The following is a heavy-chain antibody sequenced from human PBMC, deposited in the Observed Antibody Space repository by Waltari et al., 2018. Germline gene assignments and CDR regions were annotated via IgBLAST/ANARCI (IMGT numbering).Heavy chain of an antibody. CDR1: GFTFSDYW. CDR3: GRNYYGSGCSHAAIPD. CDR2: SNSEGSST. Sequence: EVQLVESGGGLVQPGGSLRLSCAASGFTFSDYWMQWVRQAPGKGLVLVSRSNSEGSSTVYAASVKGGFTISGDNAKNTLYLQRNSLGAEDTAVYYCGRNYYGSGCSHAAIPDWGQGTLVTVSS. V-gene: IGHV3-74*01. J-gene: IGHJ4*02. D-gene: IGHD3-10*01.